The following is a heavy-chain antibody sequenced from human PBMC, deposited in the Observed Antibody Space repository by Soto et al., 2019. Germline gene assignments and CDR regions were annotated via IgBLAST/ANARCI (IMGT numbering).Heavy chain of an antibody. V-gene: IGHV3-23*01. D-gene: IGHD2-21*02. CDR2: MTGSGGDI. Sequence: GGSLRLSCAASGFTFSIYAMMWVRQPPGKGQEWVAGMTGSGGDIRYADSVKGRFTISKDNSKNTLYLQMNSLRAEDTAMYYCAKDAVYGDGLWLAANWGQGTRVTVS. CDR3: AKDAVYGDGLWLAAN. J-gene: IGHJ4*02. CDR1: GFTFSIYA.